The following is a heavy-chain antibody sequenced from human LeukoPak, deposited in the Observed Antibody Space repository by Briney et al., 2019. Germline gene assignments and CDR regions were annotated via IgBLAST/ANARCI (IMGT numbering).Heavy chain of an antibody. D-gene: IGHD6-6*01. CDR3: ARDLGSSPGFDY. Sequence: SETLSLTCTVSGGSISSYYWSWIRQPPGKGLEWIGYIYYSGSTNYNPSLKSRVTISVDTSKNQFSLKLSSVTAADTAVYYCARDLGSSPGFDYRGQGTLVTVSS. J-gene: IGHJ4*02. CDR1: GGSISSYY. CDR2: IYYSGST. V-gene: IGHV4-59*01.